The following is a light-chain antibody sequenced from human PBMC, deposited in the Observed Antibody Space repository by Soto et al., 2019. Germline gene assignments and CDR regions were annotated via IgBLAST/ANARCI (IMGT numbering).Light chain of an antibody. CDR3: SSARRDNTWV. J-gene: IGLJ3*02. V-gene: IGLV2-14*03. Sequence: QSALTQPASVSESPGQSITISCTGTSSDIGASTFVSWYQQHPGKATKLLIYEVSNRPSGISNRFSGSKSANTASLTISVLQAEDEADYYCSSARRDNTWVFGGGTKLTVL. CDR2: EVS. CDR1: SSDIGASTF.